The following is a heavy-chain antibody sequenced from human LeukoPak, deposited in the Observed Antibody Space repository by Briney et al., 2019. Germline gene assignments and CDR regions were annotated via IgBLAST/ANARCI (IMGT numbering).Heavy chain of an antibody. CDR3: AKDTGSGSYPPG. D-gene: IGHD1-26*01. V-gene: IGHV3-23*01. Sequence: GGSLRLSCAASGFTFSNFWMHWVRQAPGKGLEWVSAISGSGGSTYYADSVKGRFTISRDNSKNTLYLQMNSLRAEDTAVYYCAKDTGSGSYPPGWGQGTLVTVSS. CDR1: GFTFSNFW. CDR2: ISGSGGST. J-gene: IGHJ4*02.